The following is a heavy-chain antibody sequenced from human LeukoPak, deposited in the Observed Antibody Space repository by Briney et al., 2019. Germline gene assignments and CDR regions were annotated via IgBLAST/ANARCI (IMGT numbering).Heavy chain of an antibody. CDR3: ARRSSSQPPNY. Sequence: SETLSLTCTVSGGSISSSSYFWGWIRQPPGKGLEWVRSMSYSGSTYYNPSLKSRVTISVDTSKNQFSLKLSSVTAADTAVYYCARRSSSQPPNYWGQGTLVTVSS. J-gene: IGHJ4*02. D-gene: IGHD6-13*01. CDR1: GGSISSSSYF. CDR2: MSYSGST. V-gene: IGHV4-39*01.